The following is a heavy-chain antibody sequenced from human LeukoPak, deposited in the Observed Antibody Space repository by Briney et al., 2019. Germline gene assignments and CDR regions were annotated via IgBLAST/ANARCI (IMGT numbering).Heavy chain of an antibody. CDR2: ISRSGGTT. CDR3: AKGVYYGDY. V-gene: IGHV3-23*01. Sequence: PGGSLRLSCAASGFNFNNYAMTWVRQAPGKGLEWVSAISRSGGTTYYADSVKGRFTISRDNSKNTLHLQMNSLRVEDTAIYFCAKGVYYGDYWGQGTLVTVSS. J-gene: IGHJ4*02. CDR1: GFNFNNYA.